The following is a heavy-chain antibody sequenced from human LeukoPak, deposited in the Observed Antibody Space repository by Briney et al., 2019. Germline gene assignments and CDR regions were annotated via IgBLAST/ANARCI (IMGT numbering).Heavy chain of an antibody. CDR1: GFTVSSNY. CDR3: ARAGEIQLWSFDY. J-gene: IGHJ4*02. D-gene: IGHD5-18*01. Sequence: GGSLRLSCAASGFTVSSNYMSWVRQAPGKGLEWVSVIYSGGSTYYADSVKGRFTISRDNSKNTLYLQMNSLRAEDTAVYYCARAGEIQLWSFDYWGQGTLVTVSS. CDR2: IYSGGST. V-gene: IGHV3-53*01.